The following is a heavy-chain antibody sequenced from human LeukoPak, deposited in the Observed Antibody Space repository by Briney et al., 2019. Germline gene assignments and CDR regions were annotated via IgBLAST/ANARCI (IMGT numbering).Heavy chain of an antibody. V-gene: IGHV1-24*01. CDR3: ATWVTVAGSFDY. CDR2: FDPEDGET. CDR1: GYTLTELS. Sequence: ASVKVSCKVSGYTLTELSMHWVRQAPGKGLEWMGGFDPEDGETIYAQKFQGRVTVTEDTSTDTAYMELSSLRSEDTAVYYCATWVTVAGSFDYWGQGTLVTVSS. J-gene: IGHJ4*02. D-gene: IGHD6-19*01.